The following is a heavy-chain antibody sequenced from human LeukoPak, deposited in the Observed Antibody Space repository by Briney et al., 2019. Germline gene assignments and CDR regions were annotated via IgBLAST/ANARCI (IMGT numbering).Heavy chain of an antibody. CDR1: AFTFSTSG. CDR3: AKKTERRGTAADFDY. D-gene: IGHD6-25*01. CDR2: ISYDGSNK. Sequence: GGSLRLSWAAPAFTFSTSGMQWVRQAPGKGLEWVAVISYDGSNKYYADSVKGRFTISRANSKNTLYLQMNSLRADDTAVYYCAKKTERRGTAADFDYWGGGIVAAVSS. J-gene: IGHJ4*02. V-gene: IGHV3-30*18.